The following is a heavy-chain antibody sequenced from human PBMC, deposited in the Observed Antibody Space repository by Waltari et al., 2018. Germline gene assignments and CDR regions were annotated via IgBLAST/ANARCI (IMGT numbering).Heavy chain of an antibody. CDR3: AADPRAYYYNDRGYVPLHY. CDR2: LDPEDGES. D-gene: IGHD1-26*01. Sequence: EAHLKQSGTQVKKPGASVTISCTTSGYTFPDYYLHWVRQTPGKGLEWMGRLDPEDGESEYEQGFQGRVTFTRDTSTATGYMDLSDLRPGDTAVYFCAADPRAYYYNDRGYVPLHYWGQGVLVTVS. V-gene: IGHV1-69-2*01. J-gene: IGHJ4*02. CDR1: GYTFPDYY.